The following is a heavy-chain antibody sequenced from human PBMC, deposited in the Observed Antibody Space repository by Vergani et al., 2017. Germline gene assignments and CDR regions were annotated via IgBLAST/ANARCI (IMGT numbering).Heavy chain of an antibody. D-gene: IGHD4-17*01. CDR3: ARGGGTTVSYYYMDV. J-gene: IGHJ6*03. Sequence: VQLLESGGGLVQPGGSLRLTCAASEFTFSNYAMNWVRQAPGKGLEWIGYIYYSGSTYYNPSLKSRVTISVDTSKNQFSLKLSSVTAADTAVYYCARGGGTTVSYYYMDVWGKGTTVTVSS. CDR2: IYYSGST. CDR1: EFTFSNYA. V-gene: IGHV4-31*02.